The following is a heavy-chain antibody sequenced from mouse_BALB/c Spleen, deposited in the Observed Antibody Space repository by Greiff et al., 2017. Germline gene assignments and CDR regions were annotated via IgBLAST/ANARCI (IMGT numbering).Heavy chain of an antibody. CDR3: AREGGG. CDR1: GYSITSGYY. J-gene: IGHJ3*01. Sequence: EVKLLESGPGLVKPSQSLSLTCSVTGYSITSGYYWNWIRQFPGNKLEWMGYISYDGSNNYNPSLKNRISITRDTSKNQFFLKLNSVTTEDTATYYCAREGGGWGQGTLVTVSA. CDR2: ISYDGSN. V-gene: IGHV3-6*02.